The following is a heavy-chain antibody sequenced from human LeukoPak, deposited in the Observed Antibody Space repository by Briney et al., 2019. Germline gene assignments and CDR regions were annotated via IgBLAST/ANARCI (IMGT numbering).Heavy chain of an antibody. Sequence: SETLSLTCTVSGDSISGSYWTWVRQPPGQGLEWIGQIHYSGRADYNPSLKRRITISVDTSKNQMSLTLTSVTAADTAIYYCVKFGVDDDRGVWGQGTTVTVSS. V-gene: IGHV4-59*01. J-gene: IGHJ6*02. CDR3: VKFGVDDDRGV. CDR2: IHYSGRA. D-gene: IGHD3-16*01. CDR1: GDSISGSY.